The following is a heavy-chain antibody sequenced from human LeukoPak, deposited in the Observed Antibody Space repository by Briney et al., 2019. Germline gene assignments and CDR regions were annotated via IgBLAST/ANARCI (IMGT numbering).Heavy chain of an antibody. J-gene: IGHJ5*02. CDR1: GGSISSYY. D-gene: IGHD3-10*01. V-gene: IGHV4-59*01. CDR2: IYYSGST. Sequence: SETLSLTCTVSGGSISSYYWSWIRQPPGKGLEWIGYIYYSGSTNYNSSLKSRVTISVDTSKNQFSLKLSSVTAVDTAVYYCARSPDYGSGSYYNFDPWGQGTLVTVSS. CDR3: ARSPDYGSGSYYNFDP.